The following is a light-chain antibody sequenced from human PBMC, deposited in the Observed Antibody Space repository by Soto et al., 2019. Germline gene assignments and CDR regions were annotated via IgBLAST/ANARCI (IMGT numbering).Light chain of an antibody. CDR2: EVA. J-gene: IGLJ2*01. V-gene: IGLV2-8*01. CDR3: SSFAGSNTL. Sequence: QSALTQPPSASGSPGQSVTISCTGTSSDVGGYDLVSWYRQHPGKAPKLILYEVAKRPSGVPDRFSGSKSGNTASLTVSGLQADDESDYYCSSFAGSNTLFGGGTKLTVL. CDR1: SSDVGGYDL.